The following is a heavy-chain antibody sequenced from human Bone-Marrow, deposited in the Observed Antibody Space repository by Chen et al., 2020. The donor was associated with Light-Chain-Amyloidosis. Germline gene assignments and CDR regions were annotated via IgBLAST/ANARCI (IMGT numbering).Heavy chain of an antibody. Sequence: QVQLVESGGGVVQPGRSLRLSCAASGFNFSSYGMHWVRQAPGKWLEWVEVITYDGSNTYYADSVKGRFTISRDNSKNTLYLQMNSLRAEDTAVYYCAKEWNTMIVVARPRGIDYWGHGTLVTVSS. CDR2: ITYDGSNT. V-gene: IGHV3-30*18. CDR1: GFNFSSYG. J-gene: IGHJ4*01. D-gene: IGHD3-22*01. CDR3: AKEWNTMIVVARPRGIDY.